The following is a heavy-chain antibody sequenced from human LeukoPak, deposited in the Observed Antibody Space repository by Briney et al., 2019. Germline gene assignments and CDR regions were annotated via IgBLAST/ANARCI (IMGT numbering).Heavy chain of an antibody. CDR1: GGSISSGSYY. CDR2: IYTSGST. J-gene: IGHJ4*02. V-gene: IGHV4-61*02. Sequence: SETLSLTCTVSGGSISSGSYYWRWIRQPAGKGLEWIGRIYTSGSTNYNPSLKSRVTISVDTSKNQFSLKLSSVTAADTAVYYCARASIAAAGTVTNFDYWGQGTLVTVSS. D-gene: IGHD6-13*01. CDR3: ARASIAAAGTVTNFDY.